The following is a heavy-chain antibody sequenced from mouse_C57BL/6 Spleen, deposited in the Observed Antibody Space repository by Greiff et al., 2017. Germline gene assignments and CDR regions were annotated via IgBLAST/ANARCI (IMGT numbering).Heavy chain of an antibody. CDR1: GFNIKNTY. CDR2: IDPANGNT. D-gene: IGHD1-1*01. CDR3: ALYYYGSSVDD. J-gene: IGHJ2*01. V-gene: IGHV14-3*01. Sequence: VQLQQSVAELVRPGASVKLSCTASGFNIKNTYMPWVKQRPEQGLEWIGRIDPANGNTKYAPKFQGKATITADTSSNTAYLQLSSLTSEDTAIYYGALYYYGSSVDDWGQGTTLTVSS.